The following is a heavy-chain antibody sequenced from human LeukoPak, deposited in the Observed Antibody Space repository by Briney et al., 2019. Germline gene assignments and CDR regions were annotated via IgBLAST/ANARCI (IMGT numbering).Heavy chain of an antibody. Sequence: GTSLRLSCAASGFTFSSYAMSWVRQAPGNGLEWVSAISGSGGSTYYADSVKGRFTISRDNSKNTLYLQMNSLRAEDTAVYYCAKRPAGATSTPYYFDYWGQGTLVTVSS. J-gene: IGHJ4*02. D-gene: IGHD1-26*01. V-gene: IGHV3-23*01. CDR3: AKRPAGATSTPYYFDY. CDR1: GFTFSSYA. CDR2: ISGSGGST.